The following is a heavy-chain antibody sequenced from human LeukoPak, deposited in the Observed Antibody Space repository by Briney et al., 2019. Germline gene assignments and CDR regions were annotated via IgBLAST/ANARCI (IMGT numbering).Heavy chain of an antibody. CDR1: GFTFSSYG. Sequence: GGSLRLSCAASGFTFSSYGMHWVRQAPGKGLEWVAVISYDGSNKYYADSVKGRFTISRDNSKNTLYLQMNSLRAEDTAVYYCAKAGYYYDSSGYSYYLDYWGQGTLVTVSS. V-gene: IGHV3-30*18. D-gene: IGHD3-22*01. J-gene: IGHJ4*02. CDR3: AKAGYYYDSSGYSYYLDY. CDR2: ISYDGSNK.